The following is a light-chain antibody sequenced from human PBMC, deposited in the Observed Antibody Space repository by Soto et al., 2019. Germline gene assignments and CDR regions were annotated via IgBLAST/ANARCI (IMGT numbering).Light chain of an antibody. CDR2: EVT. J-gene: IGLJ1*01. Sequence: QSVLTQPASVSGSPGQSITISCTGSSSDVGAYNFVSWYQHHPGKAPKLILYEVTTRPSGVSSRFSGSKSGNTASLTISGLQADDEANYYSSSYTSTNTPYVFGTGTKLTVL. CDR1: SSDVGAYNF. CDR3: SSYTSTNTPYV. V-gene: IGLV2-14*01.